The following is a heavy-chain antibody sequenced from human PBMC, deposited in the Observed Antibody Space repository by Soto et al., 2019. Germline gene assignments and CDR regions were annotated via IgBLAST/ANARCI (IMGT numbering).Heavy chain of an antibody. V-gene: IGHV3-7*01. J-gene: IGHJ4*01. CDR1: GFTFSDYL. CDR3: AIGHWLGN. Sequence: DVQLVESGGALVQPGESLRLSCAASGFTFSDYLMTWVRQAPGKGLEWVATIKLDGNEKYYVDSVKGRFTISRDNAKNSLYLQMNGLRAEDTAVYYCAIGHWLGNWGHGTLVTVSS. CDR2: IKLDGNEK. D-gene: IGHD6-19*01.